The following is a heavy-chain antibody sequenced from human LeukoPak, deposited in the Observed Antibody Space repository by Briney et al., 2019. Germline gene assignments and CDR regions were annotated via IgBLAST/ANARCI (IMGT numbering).Heavy chain of an antibody. D-gene: IGHD5-18*01. J-gene: IGHJ4*02. Sequence: GGSLRLSCAASGFTFSNYSMNWVRQAPGKGLERVSSISSSGSYIYYADSVKGRFTISRDNAKNSLYLQMNSLRAEDTAVYYCASWAEYSDDYWGQGTLVTVSS. CDR2: ISSSGSYI. CDR3: ASWAEYSDDY. CDR1: GFTFSNYS. V-gene: IGHV3-21*01.